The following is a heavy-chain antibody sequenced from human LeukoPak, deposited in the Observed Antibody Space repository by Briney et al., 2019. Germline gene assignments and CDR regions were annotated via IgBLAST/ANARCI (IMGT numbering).Heavy chain of an antibody. Sequence: ASVKVSCKAAGYTFTSYGISWVRQAPGQGLEWMGWISAYNGNTNYAQKLQGRVTMTTDTSASTAYMELRSLRSDDTAVYYCAGGYSYGRFDYWGQGTLVTVSS. J-gene: IGHJ4*02. CDR2: ISAYNGNT. CDR1: GYTFTSYG. D-gene: IGHD5-18*01. V-gene: IGHV1-18*04. CDR3: AGGYSYGRFDY.